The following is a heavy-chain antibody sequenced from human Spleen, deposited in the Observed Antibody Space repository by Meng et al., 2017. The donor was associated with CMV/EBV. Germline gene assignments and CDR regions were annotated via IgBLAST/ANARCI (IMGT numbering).Heavy chain of an antibody. CDR2: IKQDGSEK. CDR1: GFTFSSYW. D-gene: IGHD2-2*01. Sequence: GESLKISCAASGFTFSSYWMSWVRQAPGKGLEWVANIKQDGSEKYYVDSVKGRFTISRDNAKNSLYLQMNSLRAEDTAVYYCARGYYCSSTSCEDYYYYGMDVWGQGTTVTVSS. CDR3: ARGYYCSSTSCEDYYYYGMDV. J-gene: IGHJ6*02. V-gene: IGHV3-7*01.